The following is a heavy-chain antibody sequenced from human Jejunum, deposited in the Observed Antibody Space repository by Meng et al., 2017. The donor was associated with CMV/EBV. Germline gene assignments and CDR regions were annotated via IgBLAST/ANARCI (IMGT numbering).Heavy chain of an antibody. J-gene: IGHJ2*01. CDR2: IYYSGST. CDR1: GGSLSSSSYY. V-gene: IGHV4-39*01. CDR3: ASPLGILGIVDL. Sequence: PQQQESGQRLGNPSETLSLTCTVSGGSLSSSSYYWGWIRQPPGKGLEWIGSIYYSGSTYYNPSLKSRVTISVDTSKNQFSLKLSSVTTADTAVYYCASPLGILGIVDLWGRGTLVTVSS. D-gene: IGHD7-27*01.